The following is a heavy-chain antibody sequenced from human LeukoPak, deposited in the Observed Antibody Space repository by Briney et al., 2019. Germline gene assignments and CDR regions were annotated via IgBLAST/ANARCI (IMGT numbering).Heavy chain of an antibody. V-gene: IGHV4-39*07. Sequence: SETLSLTCTVSGGSISSSSYYWGWIRQPPGKGLEWIGSIYYSGSTYYNPSLKSRVTILVDTSKNQFSLKLSSVTAADTAVYYCASRSSGYYYVDAFDIWGQGTMVTVSS. CDR2: IYYSGST. CDR1: GGSISSSSYY. D-gene: IGHD3-22*01. J-gene: IGHJ3*02. CDR3: ASRSSGYYYVDAFDI.